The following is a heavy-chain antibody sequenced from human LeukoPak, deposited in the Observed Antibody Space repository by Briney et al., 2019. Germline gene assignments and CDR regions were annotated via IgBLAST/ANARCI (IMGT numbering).Heavy chain of an antibody. CDR2: ISGSGGST. V-gene: IGHV3-23*01. CDR1: GFAFSSYA. J-gene: IGHJ3*02. D-gene: IGHD2-2*01. CDR3: ARDPMYCSSTSCMGGAFDI. Sequence: GGSLRLSCAASGFAFSSYAMCWVRQAPGKGLEWVSAISGSGGSTYYADSVKGRFTISRDNSKNTLYLQMNSLRAEDTAVYYCARDPMYCSSTSCMGGAFDIWGRGTMVTVSS.